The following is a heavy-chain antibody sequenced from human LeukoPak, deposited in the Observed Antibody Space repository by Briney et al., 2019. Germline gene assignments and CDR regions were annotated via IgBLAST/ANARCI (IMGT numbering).Heavy chain of an antibody. CDR1: GFTFSSYA. CDR3: ARARSGNYFDY. Sequence: GGSLRLSCAASGFTFSSYAMHWVRQAPGKGLEWVAVISYDGSNKYYADSVKGRFTISRDNSKNTLYLQMNSLRAEDTAVYSCARARSGNYFDYWGQGTLVTVSS. CDR2: ISYDGSNK. J-gene: IGHJ4*02. D-gene: IGHD3-3*01. V-gene: IGHV3-30*04.